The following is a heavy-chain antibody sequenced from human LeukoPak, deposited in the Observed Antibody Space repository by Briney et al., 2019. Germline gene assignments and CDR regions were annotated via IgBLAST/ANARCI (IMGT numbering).Heavy chain of an antibody. CDR2: ISASGGSK. D-gene: IGHD3-9*01. Sequence: GGSLRLSCAASGFTFTKYAMSWLRQAPGKGLQWVSGISASGGSKDYADSVKGRFSISRDNSKNTLYLQMNSLRAEDTAVYYCAREGYLTGDPNDAFDIWGQGTMVTVSS. CDR3: AREGYLTGDPNDAFDI. J-gene: IGHJ3*02. CDR1: GFTFTKYA. V-gene: IGHV3-23*01.